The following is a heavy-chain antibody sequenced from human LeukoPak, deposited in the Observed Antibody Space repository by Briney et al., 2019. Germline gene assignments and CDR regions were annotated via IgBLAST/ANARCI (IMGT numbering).Heavy chain of an antibody. CDR1: GFTFSDYY. D-gene: IGHD2-2*01. Sequence: GGSLRLSCAASGFTFSDYYMSWIRQAPGKGLEWVSYISSSGSTIYYADSVKGRFTISRDNAKNSLYLQMNSLRAEDTAVYYCARVGCSSTSCYYTLIPGWFDPWGQGTLVTVSS. V-gene: IGHV3-11*01. CDR3: ARVGCSSTSCYYTLIPGWFDP. CDR2: ISSSGSTI. J-gene: IGHJ5*02.